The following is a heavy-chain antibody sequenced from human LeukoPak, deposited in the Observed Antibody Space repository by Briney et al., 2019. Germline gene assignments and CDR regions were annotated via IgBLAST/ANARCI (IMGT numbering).Heavy chain of an antibody. CDR2: MKPENGGT. CDR1: ESIFAGSV. CDR3: VVTSFYYASGTMKYHWYEP. D-gene: IGHD3-10*01. V-gene: IGHV1-2*02. J-gene: IGHJ5*02. Sequence: GASVKVSCKTSESIFAGSVIHWVRQAPGQGLEWMGWMKPENGGTHYAQKFKGRVTMTGDTSVSTSNMELTSLRSEHTAVYYCVVTSFYYASGTMKYHWYEPWGQGTLVTVSS.